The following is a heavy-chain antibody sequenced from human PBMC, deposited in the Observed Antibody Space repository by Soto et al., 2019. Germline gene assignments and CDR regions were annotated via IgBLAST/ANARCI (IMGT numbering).Heavy chain of an antibody. CDR1: GFTFSNYW. Sequence: EVQLVESGGGLVQPGGSLRLSCAASGFTFSNYWMHWVRQAPGKGLVWVSRINSDGSTTSHADSVKGRFTISRDNAKNTLYLQMSSLRAEDTAVYYCARLPGYSTGWPPFDFWGQGTQVTVSS. J-gene: IGHJ4*02. CDR3: ARLPGYSTGWPPFDF. V-gene: IGHV3-74*01. D-gene: IGHD6-19*01. CDR2: INSDGSTT.